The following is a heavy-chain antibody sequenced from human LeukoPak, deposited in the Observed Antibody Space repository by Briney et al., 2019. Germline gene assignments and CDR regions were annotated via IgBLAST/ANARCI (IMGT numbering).Heavy chain of an antibody. CDR1: GFTFSSYG. CDR2: ISYDGSNK. CDR3: AKDLYYGSAYYYGMDV. V-gene: IGHV3-30*18. Sequence: GGSLRLSCAASGFTFSSYGMHWVRQAPGKGLEWVAVISYDGSNKYYADSVKGRFTISRDNSKNTLYLQMNSLRAEDTAVYYCAKDLYYGSAYYYGMDVWGQGTTVTVSS. D-gene: IGHD3-10*01. J-gene: IGHJ6*02.